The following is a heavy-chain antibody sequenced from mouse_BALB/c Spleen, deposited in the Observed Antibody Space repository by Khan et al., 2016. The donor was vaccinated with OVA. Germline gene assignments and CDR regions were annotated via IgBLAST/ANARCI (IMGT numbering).Heavy chain of an antibody. D-gene: IGHD2-4*01. Sequence: DVQLQESGTVLARPGASVKMSCKASGYIFTSYWMHWVKQRPGQGLEWIGAIYPGNSDTRYNQKFKGKAKLTAVTSASTAYMELSSLTNEDSAVYYCTRSYDSHYFDYWGQGTTLTVSS. CDR2: IYPGNSDT. V-gene: IGHV1-5*01. J-gene: IGHJ2*01. CDR1: GYIFTSYW. CDR3: TRSYDSHYFDY.